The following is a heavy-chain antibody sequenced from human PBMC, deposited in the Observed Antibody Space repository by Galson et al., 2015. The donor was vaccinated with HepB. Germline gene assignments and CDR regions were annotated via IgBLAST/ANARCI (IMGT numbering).Heavy chain of an antibody. Sequence: SVKVSCKVSGYTLTELSMHWVRQAPGKGLEWMGGFDPDDGETIYAQKFQGRVTMTEDTSTDTAYMELSSLRSEDTAVYYCATNCYEGSGCYPGFDCWGQGALVTVSS. CDR3: ATNCYEGSGCYPGFDC. CDR1: GYTLTELS. CDR2: FDPDDGET. V-gene: IGHV1-24*01. D-gene: IGHD3-22*01. J-gene: IGHJ4*02.